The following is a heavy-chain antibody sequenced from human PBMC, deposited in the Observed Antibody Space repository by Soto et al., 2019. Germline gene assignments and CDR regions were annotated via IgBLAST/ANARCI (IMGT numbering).Heavy chain of an antibody. CDR2: ISYDGSNK. CDR3: ARDREYYYDSSGPAGFDY. CDR1: GFTFSSYA. D-gene: IGHD3-22*01. V-gene: IGHV3-30-3*01. Sequence: GGSLRLSCAASGFTFSSYAMHWVRQAPGKGLEWVAVISYDGSNKYYADSVKGRFTISRDNSKNTLYLQMNSLRAEDTAVYYCARDREYYYDSSGPAGFDYWGQGTLVTVSS. J-gene: IGHJ4*02.